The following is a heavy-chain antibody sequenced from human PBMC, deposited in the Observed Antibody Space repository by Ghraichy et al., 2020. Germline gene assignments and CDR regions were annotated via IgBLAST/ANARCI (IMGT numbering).Heavy chain of an antibody. V-gene: IGHV3-30-3*01. Sequence: SLNISCAASGFALSSYAMHWVRQAPGKGLKWVAGISYDGSNKYHADSVKGRFNISRDNSKNTLYLQMNSLRDEDTAVYYCARVRFGSNWRDAFDIWGQGIMVTVSS. D-gene: IGHD6-13*01. CDR2: ISYDGSNK. J-gene: IGHJ3*02. CDR1: GFALSSYA. CDR3: ARVRFGSNWRDAFDI.